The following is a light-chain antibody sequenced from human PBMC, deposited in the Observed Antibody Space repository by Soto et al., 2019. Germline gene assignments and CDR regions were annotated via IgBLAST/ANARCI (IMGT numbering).Light chain of an antibody. J-gene: IGKJ3*01. CDR2: GAS. CDR1: QSVRNNY. V-gene: IGKV3-20*01. CDR3: QHYSYSPQFT. Sequence: ELVLTQSPGTLSLSPGERATLSCRASQSVRNNYLAWYQQRPGQAPRLLIYGASQRATGITDRFSGSGSGTDFTLTISRLEPEDVAVYYCQHYSYSPQFTSSPGTKVDI.